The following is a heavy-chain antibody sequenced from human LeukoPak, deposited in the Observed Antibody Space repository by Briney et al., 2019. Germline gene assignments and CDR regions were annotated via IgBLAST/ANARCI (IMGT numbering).Heavy chain of an antibody. J-gene: IGHJ6*03. CDR3: ARDFSSSSTVYYYYYMDV. CDR1: GGSFSSGTYY. Sequence: SETLSLTCAVYGGSFSSGTYYWGWVRQPPGKGLEWIGTIHYSGTTYYNPSLKSRVTISIDTSKNHFSLKLSSVTAADTAIYYCARDFSSSSTVYYYYYMDVWGKGTTVTVSS. D-gene: IGHD6-6*01. V-gene: IGHV4-39*07. CDR2: IHYSGTT.